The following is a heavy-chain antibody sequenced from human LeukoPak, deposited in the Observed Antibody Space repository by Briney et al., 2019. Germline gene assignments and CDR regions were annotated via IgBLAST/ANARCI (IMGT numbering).Heavy chain of an antibody. D-gene: IGHD6-13*01. CDR3: ARTSSAVNTKGLDS. Sequence: GGSLRLSCAASGFAVSSNYMTWVRQAPGKGLEWVSVVYSGGSTEYADSVKGRFTISRDNSKNTLYLQMNSLRAGDTAVYYCARTSSAVNTKGLDSWGQGTLVTVSS. V-gene: IGHV3-53*01. J-gene: IGHJ4*02. CDR1: GFAVSSNY. CDR2: VYSGGST.